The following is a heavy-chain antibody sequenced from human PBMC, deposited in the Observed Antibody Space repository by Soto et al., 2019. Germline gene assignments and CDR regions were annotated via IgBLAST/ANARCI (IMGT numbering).Heavy chain of an antibody. CDR1: GFTFSSYS. CDR3: ARDSPWFGELGPSDYYCYHYGRDV. CDR2: ISSSSSYI. J-gene: IGHJ6*04. Sequence: GGSLRLSCAASGFTFSSYSMNWVRQAPGKGLEWVSSISSSSSYIYYADSVKGRFTISRDNAKNSPYLQMNSLRAKDTAVYYCARDSPWFGELGPSDYYCYHYGRDVWGEGTTVTVSS. V-gene: IGHV3-21*01. D-gene: IGHD3-10*01.